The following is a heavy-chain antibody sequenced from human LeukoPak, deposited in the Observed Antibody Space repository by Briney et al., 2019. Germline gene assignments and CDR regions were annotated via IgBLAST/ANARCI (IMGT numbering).Heavy chain of an antibody. V-gene: IGHV3-53*01. CDR1: GFTFSSNY. D-gene: IGHD2-8*01. Sequence: GGSLRLSCVVSGFTFSSNYMSWVRQAPEKGLEWVSVIYSGDNTYYADSVKGRFTISRDNSKNMLCLQMNSLRAEDTAVYYCARGGSAYCTNGICSNSRRGSAGIDYWGQGTLVTVSS. CDR3: ARGGSAYCTNGICSNSRRGSAGIDY. CDR2: IYSGDNT. J-gene: IGHJ4*02.